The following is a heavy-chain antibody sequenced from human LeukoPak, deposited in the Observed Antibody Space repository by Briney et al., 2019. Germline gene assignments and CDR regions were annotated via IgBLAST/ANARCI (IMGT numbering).Heavy chain of an antibody. CDR1: GFTFSSYG. D-gene: IGHD6-13*01. Sequence: PGRSLRLSCAASGFTFSSYGMHWVRQAPGKGLEWVAVISYDGSNKYYADSVKGRFTISRDNSKNTLYLQMNRLRAEDTAVYYCAREAAAGYGMDVWGQGTTVTVSS. J-gene: IGHJ6*02. V-gene: IGHV3-30*03. CDR3: AREAAAGYGMDV. CDR2: ISYDGSNK.